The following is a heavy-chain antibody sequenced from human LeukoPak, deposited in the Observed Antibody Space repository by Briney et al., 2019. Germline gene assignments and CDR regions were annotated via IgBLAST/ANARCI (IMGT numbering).Heavy chain of an antibody. J-gene: IGHJ5*02. CDR3: ARGLRWFDP. Sequence: GGSLRLSCAASGFTFSSSWMTWVRQAPGKGLEWVANIKQDGSEKYYVDSVKGRFTISRDNAKNSLYLQMNSLRAEDTAVYYCARGLRWFDPWGQGTLVTVSS. V-gene: IGHV3-7*01. CDR2: IKQDGSEK. CDR1: GFTFSSSW.